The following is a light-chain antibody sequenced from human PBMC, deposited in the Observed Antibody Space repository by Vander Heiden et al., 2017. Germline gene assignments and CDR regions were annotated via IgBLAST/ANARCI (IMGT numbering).Light chain of an antibody. CDR2: DAS. V-gene: IGKV1-5*01. J-gene: IGKJ4*01. Sequence: DIQMTQSPSTPPASVGDRATITSRASQSSSTWLAWYQQKPGEAPKLLTYDASSLESGVPSRFSGSGSGTEFTLTITTLQPDDFATYYCQQYNTHFHPFGGGTEVEI. CDR3: QQYNTHFHP. CDR1: QSSSTW.